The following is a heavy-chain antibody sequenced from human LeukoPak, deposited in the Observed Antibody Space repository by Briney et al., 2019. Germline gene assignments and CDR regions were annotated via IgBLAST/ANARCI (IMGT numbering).Heavy chain of an antibody. CDR2: VNPNSGGT. J-gene: IGHJ5*02. CDR1: GYTFTGYY. CDR3: ARDGIPGIAAAGAP. Sequence: GASVKVSCKASGYTFTGYYMHWVRQAPGQGLEWMGWVNPNSGGTNYAQKFQGRVTMTRDTSISTAYMELSRLRSDDTAVYYCARDGIPGIAAAGAPWGQGTLVTVSS. V-gene: IGHV1-2*02. D-gene: IGHD6-13*01.